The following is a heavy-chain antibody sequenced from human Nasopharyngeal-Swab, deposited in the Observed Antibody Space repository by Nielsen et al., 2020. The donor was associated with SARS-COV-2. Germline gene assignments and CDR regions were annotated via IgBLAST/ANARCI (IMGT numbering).Heavy chain of an antibody. CDR3: ARDLGYIRYCSGGSCYQDY. J-gene: IGHJ4*02. CDR2: INPNRGGT. D-gene: IGHD2-15*01. V-gene: IGHV1-2*06. Sequence: ASVQVSCNASGYTFTGYYMHWVRQAPRQGLEWMGRINPNRGGTNYAQKFQGRVTMTRDTSISTAYMELSRLRSDDTAVYYCARDLGYIRYCSGGSCYQDYWGQGTLVTVSS. CDR1: GYTFTGYY.